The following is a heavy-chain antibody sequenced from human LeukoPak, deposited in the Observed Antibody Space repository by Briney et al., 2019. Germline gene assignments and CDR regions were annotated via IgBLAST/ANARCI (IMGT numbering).Heavy chain of an antibody. V-gene: IGHV3-30-3*01. CDR3: ARDGGYGEILRYYFDY. J-gene: IGHJ4*02. Sequence: GGSLRLSCAASGFTFSSYAMHWVRQAPGKGLEWVAVISYDGSNKYYADSVKGRFTISRDNSKNTLYLQMNSLRAEDTAVYYCARDGGYGEILRYYFDYWGQGTLVTVSS. D-gene: IGHD4-17*01. CDR1: GFTFSSYA. CDR2: ISYDGSNK.